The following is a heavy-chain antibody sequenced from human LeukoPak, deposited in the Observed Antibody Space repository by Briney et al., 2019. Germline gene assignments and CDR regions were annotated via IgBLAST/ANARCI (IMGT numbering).Heavy chain of an antibody. CDR1: GFTFSSYA. CDR2: ISGSGGST. CDR3: ARDVVGATYFD. J-gene: IGHJ4*02. V-gene: IGHV3-23*01. D-gene: IGHD1-26*01. Sequence: GGSLRLSCAASGFTFSSYAVSWVRQAPGKGLEWVSAISGSGGSTYYADSVKGRFTISRDNSKNTLYLQMNSLRAEDTAVYYCARDVVGATYFDWGQGTLVTVSS.